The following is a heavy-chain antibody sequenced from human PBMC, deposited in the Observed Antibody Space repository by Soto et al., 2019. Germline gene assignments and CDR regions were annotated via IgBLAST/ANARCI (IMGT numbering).Heavy chain of an antibody. V-gene: IGHV1-69*12. J-gene: IGHJ3*02. CDR3: ARRNYYDSDGGTSAFDI. CDR2: IIPIFGTA. D-gene: IGHD3-22*01. Sequence: QVQLVQSGAEVKKPGSSVKVSCKASGGTFSSYAISWVRQAPGQGLEWMGGIIPIFGTANYAQKFQGRVTITADESTSTAYMELSSLRSEDTAVYYCARRNYYDSDGGTSAFDIWGQGTMVTVSS. CDR1: GGTFSSYA.